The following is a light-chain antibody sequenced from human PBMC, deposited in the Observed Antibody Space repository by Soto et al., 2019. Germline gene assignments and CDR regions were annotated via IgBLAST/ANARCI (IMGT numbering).Light chain of an antibody. V-gene: IGKV3-20*01. CDR2: GAS. J-gene: IGKJ4*01. CDR1: QSVSSSY. CDR3: QQYGSSPLT. Sequence: TVLTQPPGTLSLPPGERATLSCRASQSVSSSYLAWYQQKPGQAPRLLIYGASSRATGIPDRFSGSGSGTDFTLTISRLEPEDFAVYYCQQYGSSPLTFGGGTKVDIK.